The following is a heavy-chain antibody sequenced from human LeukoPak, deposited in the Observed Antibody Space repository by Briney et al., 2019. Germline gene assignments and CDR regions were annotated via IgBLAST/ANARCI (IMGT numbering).Heavy chain of an antibody. D-gene: IGHD2-2*01. J-gene: IGHJ4*02. V-gene: IGHV3-23*01. CDR1: GFTFSSYA. CDR2: ISGSGGST. Sequence: GGSLRLSCAASGFTFSSYAMSWVRQAPGKGLEWVSAISGSGGSTYYADSVKGRFTISRDNSKNTLYLQMNSLRAEDTAVYYCARMMTDFGTSSDYWGQGTLVTVSS. CDR3: ARMMTDFGTSSDY.